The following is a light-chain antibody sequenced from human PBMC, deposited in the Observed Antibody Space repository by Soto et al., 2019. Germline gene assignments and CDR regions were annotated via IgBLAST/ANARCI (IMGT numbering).Light chain of an antibody. Sequence: QSALTQPPSAYGSPGQSVTISCTGTSSDVGGYNYVSWYQQHPGKAPKLMIYEVSKRPSGVPDRFSGSKSGNTASLTVSGLQAEDEADYYCSSYAGSNKLGVFGGGTKLTVL. J-gene: IGLJ3*02. V-gene: IGLV2-8*01. CDR1: SSDVGGYNY. CDR3: SSYAGSNKLGV. CDR2: EVS.